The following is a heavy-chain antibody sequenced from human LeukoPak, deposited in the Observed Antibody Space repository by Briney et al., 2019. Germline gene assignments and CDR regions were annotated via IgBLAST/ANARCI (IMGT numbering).Heavy chain of an antibody. CDR2: TRYGGTT. D-gene: IGHD1-1*01. V-gene: IGHV4-59*01. CDR3: ARGSGIHAWNLQH. J-gene: IGHJ1*01. Sequence: SETLSLTCSVSDDSISDYYWCWVRQPPGRGLEWIGYTRYGGTTSQNPSLKSRVTMSVDTSKNRLSLRLTSVTAADTAVYYCARGSGIHAWNLQHWGQGTLVTVSS. CDR1: DDSISDYY.